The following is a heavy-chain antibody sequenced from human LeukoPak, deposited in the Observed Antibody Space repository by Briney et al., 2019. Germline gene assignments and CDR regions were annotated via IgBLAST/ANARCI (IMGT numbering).Heavy chain of an antibody. CDR1: GGTFSSYA. V-gene: IGHV1-46*01. CDR3: AREGDGHKNFDY. Sequence: EASVKVSCKASGGTFSSYAISWVRQAPGQGLEWMGVINPRSGSTTYAQMFQGRLTMTRDTSTSTVYVELSSLRSEDTVVYYCAREGDGHKNFDYWGQGTLVTVSS. J-gene: IGHJ4*02. D-gene: IGHD5-24*01. CDR2: INPRSGST.